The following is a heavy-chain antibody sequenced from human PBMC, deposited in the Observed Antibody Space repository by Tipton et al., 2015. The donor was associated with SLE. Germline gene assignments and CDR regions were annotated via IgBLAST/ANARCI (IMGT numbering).Heavy chain of an antibody. Sequence: LRLSCAASGFTFSSYAMSWVRQPPGKGLEWIGEINHSGSTNYNPSLKSRVTISVDTSKNQFSLKLSSVTAADTAVYYCARGAVHHEYFDLWGRGTLVTVSS. D-gene: IGHD1-14*01. CDR2: INHSGST. V-gene: IGHV4-34*01. CDR3: ARGAVHHEYFDL. J-gene: IGHJ2*01. CDR1: GFTFSSYA.